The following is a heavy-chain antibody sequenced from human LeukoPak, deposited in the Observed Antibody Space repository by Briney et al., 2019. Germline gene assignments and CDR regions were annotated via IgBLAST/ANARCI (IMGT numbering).Heavy chain of an antibody. D-gene: IGHD2-15*01. Sequence: GGSLRLSCAASGFTFSSYWMSWVRQAPGKGLEWVAIIKQDGNQKNYVDSVKGRFTISRDNAKNSLYLQMNSLRAEDTAVYYWVRGLVGYCSGGAWDGTCFDYWGQGTLVSVSS. CDR2: IKQDGNQK. CDR1: GFTFSSYW. J-gene: IGHJ4*02. V-gene: IGHV3-7*03. CDR3: VRGLVGYCSGGAWDGTCFDY.